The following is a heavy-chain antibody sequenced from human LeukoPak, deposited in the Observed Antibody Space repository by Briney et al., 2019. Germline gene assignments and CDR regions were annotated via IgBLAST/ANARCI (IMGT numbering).Heavy chain of an antibody. J-gene: IGHJ4*02. D-gene: IGHD6-19*01. CDR2: ISSACSYK. CDR1: GFTFSDYS. V-gene: IGHV3-21*01. CDR3: ARGPTLIGVAGTWPLDY. Sequence: PGGSLRLSCAASGFTFSDYSMKWVRQAPGKVLEWVSSISSACSYKDYGDSVKGRFTISRDNAKNSLYLQMNSLRVEDTAVFYCARGPTLIGVAGTWPLDYWGQGTLVIVSS.